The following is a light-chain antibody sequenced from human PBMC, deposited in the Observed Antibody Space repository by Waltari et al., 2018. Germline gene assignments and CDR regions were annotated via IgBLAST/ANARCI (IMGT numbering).Light chain of an antibody. V-gene: IGLV1-44*01. Sequence: QSVLTQPPSASGTPGQRVTISCSGSSSNIGSNSVNWYQQLPGTAPKLLLYWNNQQPPGAPDRFSGAKSGTSASLAISGLQSDDEAIYYCAAWDDSVNGYVFGTGTTVSVL. CDR3: AAWDDSVNGYV. CDR1: SSNIGSNS. J-gene: IGLJ1*01. CDR2: WNN.